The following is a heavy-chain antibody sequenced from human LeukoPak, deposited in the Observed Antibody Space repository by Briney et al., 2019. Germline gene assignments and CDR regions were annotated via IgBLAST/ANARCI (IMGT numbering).Heavy chain of an antibody. CDR1: GFTFSSYE. J-gene: IGHJ4*02. CDR2: ISSSGSTI. CDR3: ARASYEAYYDFWSGYYATFDY. D-gene: IGHD3-3*01. V-gene: IGHV3-48*03. Sequence: GGSLRLSCAASGFTFSSYEMNWVRQAPGKGLEWVSYISSSGSTIYYADSVKGRFTISRDNAKNSLYLQMNSLRAEDTAVYYCARASYEAYYDFWSGYYATFDYWGQGTLVTVSS.